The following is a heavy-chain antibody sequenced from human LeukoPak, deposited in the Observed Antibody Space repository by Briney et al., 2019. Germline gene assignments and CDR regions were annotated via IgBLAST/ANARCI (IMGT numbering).Heavy chain of an antibody. Sequence: SETLSLTCTVSGGSISSYYWSWIRQPPGKGLEWIGYIYYSGSTNYNPPLKSRVTISVDTSKNQFSLKLSSVTAADTAVYYCASLTMVRGVIDWFDPWGQGTLVTVSS. CDR2: IYYSGST. J-gene: IGHJ5*02. CDR1: GGSISSYY. V-gene: IGHV4-59*12. CDR3: ASLTMVRGVIDWFDP. D-gene: IGHD3-10*01.